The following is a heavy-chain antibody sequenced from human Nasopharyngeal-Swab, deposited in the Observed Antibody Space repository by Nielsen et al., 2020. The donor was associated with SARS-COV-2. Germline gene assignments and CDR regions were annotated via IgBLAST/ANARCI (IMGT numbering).Heavy chain of an antibody. J-gene: IGHJ4*02. CDR2: ISSSSSYI. Sequence: GESLKISCAASGFTFSSYSMNWVRQAPGKGLEWVSSISSSSSYIYYADSVKGRFTISRDHAKNSLYLQMNSLRAEDTAVYYCARTYSSGWSYFDYWGQGTLVTVSS. CDR1: GFTFSSYS. V-gene: IGHV3-21*01. CDR3: ARTYSSGWSYFDY. D-gene: IGHD6-19*01.